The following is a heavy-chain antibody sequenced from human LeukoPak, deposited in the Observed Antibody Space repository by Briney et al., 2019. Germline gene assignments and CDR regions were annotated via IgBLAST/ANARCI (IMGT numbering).Heavy chain of an antibody. Sequence: SETLSLTCTVSGYSISSGYYWGWIRQPPGKGLEWIGSIYHSGSTYYNPSLKSRVTISVDTSKNQFSLKLSSVTAADTAVYYCARGLTTPPNYFDYWGQGTLVTVSS. CDR1: GYSISSGYY. D-gene: IGHD3-9*01. J-gene: IGHJ4*02. CDR2: IYHSGST. V-gene: IGHV4-38-2*02. CDR3: ARGLTTPPNYFDY.